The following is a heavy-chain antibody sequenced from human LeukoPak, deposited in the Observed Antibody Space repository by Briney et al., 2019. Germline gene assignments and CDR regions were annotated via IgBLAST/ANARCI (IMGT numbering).Heavy chain of an antibody. D-gene: IGHD1-14*01. CDR1: GGSFSGYY. Sequence: SETLSLTCAVYGGSFSGYYWSWIRQPPGKGLVWIGEINHSGSTNYNPSLKSRVTISVDTSKNQFSLKLSSVTAADTAVYYCARGNHDYWGQGTLVTVSS. J-gene: IGHJ4*02. CDR2: INHSGST. CDR3: ARGNHDY. V-gene: IGHV4-34*01.